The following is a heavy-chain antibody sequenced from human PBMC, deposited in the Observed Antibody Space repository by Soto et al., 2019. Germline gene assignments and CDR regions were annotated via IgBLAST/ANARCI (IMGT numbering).Heavy chain of an antibody. CDR1: GFTFSSYS. D-gene: IGHD3-22*01. J-gene: IGHJ6*02. CDR2: ISRSSSYI. CDR3: ASQGDYYDSSCYYSPSGTGAMDV. V-gene: IGHV3-21*01. Sequence: EVQLVESGGGLVKPGGSLRLSCAASGFTFSSYSINWVRQAPGKGPEWVSSISRSSSYIHYADSVKGRFTISRDNAKNSLYLQMNSLTAEDTAVYYCASQGDYYDSSCYYSPSGTGAMDVWGQGTTVTVSS.